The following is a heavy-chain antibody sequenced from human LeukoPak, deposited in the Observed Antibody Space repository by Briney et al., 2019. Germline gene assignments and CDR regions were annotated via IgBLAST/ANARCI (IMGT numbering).Heavy chain of an antibody. CDR2: IDWNSGSI. CDR3: VQGRGPYYYYYGMDV. V-gene: IGHV3-9*01. D-gene: IGHD5-24*01. Sequence: PGRSLRLSCAASGFTFYDYAMYWVRQASGKGLEWVSAIDWNSGSIDYADSVKGRFAISRDNAKNSLWLQMNSLRAEDTALYYCVQGRGPYYYYYGMDVWGQGTTVTVS. CDR1: GFTFYDYA. J-gene: IGHJ6*02.